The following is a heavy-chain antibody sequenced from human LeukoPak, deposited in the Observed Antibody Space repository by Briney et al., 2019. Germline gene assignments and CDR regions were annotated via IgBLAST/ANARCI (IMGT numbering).Heavy chain of an antibody. D-gene: IGHD3-16*01. CDR1: GFTFSSYG. CDR3: ARRVPSQVITDYFDY. Sequence: GGSLRLSCAASGFTFSSYGMDWVRQAPGKGLEWVAFIRYDGINKYYVDSVKGRFTISRDNSKNTLYLQMNSLRAEDTAVYYCARRVPSQVITDYFDYWGQGALVTVSS. CDR2: IRYDGINK. V-gene: IGHV3-30*02. J-gene: IGHJ4*02.